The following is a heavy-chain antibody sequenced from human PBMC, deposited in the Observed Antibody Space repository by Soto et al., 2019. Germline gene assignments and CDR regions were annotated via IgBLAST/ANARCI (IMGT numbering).Heavy chain of an antibody. V-gene: IGHV4-4*02. CDR3: ARVPDR. J-gene: IGHJ5*02. CDR1: GDSIRSDTW. Sequence: SETLSLNCAVFGDSIRSDTWWGGVGQPPGKGVEWIGEVCHSGNTNYNPSLKSRVTVSVDRSKNQCSLKLSSVTAEDTAVYYCARVPDRWGQGTLVPVSS. CDR2: VCHSGNT. D-gene: IGHD2-2*01.